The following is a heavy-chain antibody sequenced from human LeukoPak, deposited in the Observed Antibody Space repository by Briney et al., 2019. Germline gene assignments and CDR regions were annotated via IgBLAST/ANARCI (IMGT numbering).Heavy chain of an antibody. D-gene: IGHD5-18*01. J-gene: IGHJ4*02. CDR2: ISYDGSNK. Sequence: GGSLRLSCAASGFTFSSNAMHWVRQAPGKGLEWVAVISYDGSNKYYADSVKGRFTISRDNSKNTLYLQMNSLRAEDTAVYYCAKDPLRGYSYGLFDYWGQGTLVTVSS. CDR1: GFTFSSNA. CDR3: AKDPLRGYSYGLFDY. V-gene: IGHV3-30*04.